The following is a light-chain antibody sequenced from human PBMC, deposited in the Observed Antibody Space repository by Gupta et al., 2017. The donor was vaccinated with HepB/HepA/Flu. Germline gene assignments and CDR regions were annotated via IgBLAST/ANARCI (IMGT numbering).Light chain of an antibody. CDR1: QSISSY. CDR3: QQSYSTPKT. Sequence: DIQMTQSPSSLSASVGDRVTITCRASQSISSYLNWYQQKPGKAPKLLIYAASSLQSGVTSRFSGSGSGTDFTLTISSLQPEDFATYYCQQSYSTPKTFGGGTKVEIK. CDR2: AAS. V-gene: IGKV1-39*01. J-gene: IGKJ4*01.